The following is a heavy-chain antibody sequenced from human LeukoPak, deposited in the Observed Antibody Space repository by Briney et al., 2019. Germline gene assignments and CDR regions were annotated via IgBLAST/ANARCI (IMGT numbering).Heavy chain of an antibody. CDR1: GASINTYY. J-gene: IGHJ4*02. D-gene: IGHD6-13*01. CDR3: ARHVPYSAAGIRDYFDY. V-gene: IGHV4-59*08. Sequence: SETLSLTCTVSGASINTYYWSWIRQPPGKGLEWIGYIYYSGTTSYNPSLKTRVTISIDTSKNQFSLKLSSVTAADTAVYYCARHVPYSAAGIRDYFDYWGQGTLVTVSS. CDR2: IYYSGTT.